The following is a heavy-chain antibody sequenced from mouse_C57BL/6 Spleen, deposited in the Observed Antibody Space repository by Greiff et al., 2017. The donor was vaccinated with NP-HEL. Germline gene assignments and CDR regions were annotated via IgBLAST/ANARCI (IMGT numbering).Heavy chain of an antibody. D-gene: IGHD1-1*01. CDR3: ARSTNYYGYYYAMDY. V-gene: IGHV1-42*01. Sequence: EVQLQQSGPELVKPGASVKISCKASGYSFTGYYMNWVKQSPEKSLEWIGEINPSTGGTTYNQKFKGKATLTVDKSSSTAYMQLKSLTSEDSAVYYCARSTNYYGYYYAMDYWGQGTSVTVSS. CDR1: GYSFTGYY. J-gene: IGHJ4*01. CDR2: INPSTGGT.